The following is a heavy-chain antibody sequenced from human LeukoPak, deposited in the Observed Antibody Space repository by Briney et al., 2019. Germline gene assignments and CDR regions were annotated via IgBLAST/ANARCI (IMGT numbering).Heavy chain of an antibody. Sequence: GGSLRLSCAASGFTFSSYAMSWVRQAPGKGLEWVSAISGSGGGTYYADSVKGRFTISRDNSKNTLYLQMNSLRAEDTAVYYCAKDPAHYYDSSGPGGYFDYWGQGTLVTVSS. CDR3: AKDPAHYYDSSGPGGYFDY. D-gene: IGHD3-22*01. CDR1: GFTFSSYA. CDR2: ISGSGGGT. V-gene: IGHV3-23*01. J-gene: IGHJ4*02.